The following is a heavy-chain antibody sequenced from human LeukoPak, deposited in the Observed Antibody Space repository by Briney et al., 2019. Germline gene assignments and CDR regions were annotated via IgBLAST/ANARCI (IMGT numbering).Heavy chain of an antibody. CDR2: IYPGDSDT. CDR1: GYSFTSYW. D-gene: IGHD3-10*01. J-gene: IGHJ5*02. Sequence: GESLKISCKGSGYSFTSYWIGWVRQMPGKGLEWMGIIYPGDSDTRYSPSFQGQVTISADKSISTAYLQWSSLKASDTAMYYCARHRYYGSGSYGRENWFDPWGQGTLVTVSS. CDR3: ARHRYYGSGSYGRENWFDP. V-gene: IGHV5-51*01.